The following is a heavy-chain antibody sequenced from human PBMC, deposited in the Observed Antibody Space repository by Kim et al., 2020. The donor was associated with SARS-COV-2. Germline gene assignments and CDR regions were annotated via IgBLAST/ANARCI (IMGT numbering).Heavy chain of an antibody. D-gene: IGHD4-4*01. J-gene: IGHJ4*02. CDR3: ARGPNYSPFDY. V-gene: IGHV3-48*03. Sequence: TYKAGSERGRFTITSDNDKNTLYLQMNSLRAEDMAVYYCARGPNYSPFDYWGQGTLVTVSS. CDR2: T.